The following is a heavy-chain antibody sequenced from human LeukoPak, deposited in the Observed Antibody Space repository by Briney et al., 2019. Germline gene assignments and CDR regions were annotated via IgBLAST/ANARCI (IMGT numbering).Heavy chain of an antibody. CDR1: GYTFTGYY. CDR2: ISAYNGNT. J-gene: IGHJ1*01. Sequence: GASVKVSCKTSGYTFTGYYMHWVRQAPGQGLEWMGWISAYNGNTNYAQKLQGRVTMTTDTSTSTAYMELRSLRSDDTAVYYCARGIAAALSPPLQHWGQGTLVTVSS. V-gene: IGHV1-18*04. D-gene: IGHD6-13*01. CDR3: ARGIAAALSPPLQH.